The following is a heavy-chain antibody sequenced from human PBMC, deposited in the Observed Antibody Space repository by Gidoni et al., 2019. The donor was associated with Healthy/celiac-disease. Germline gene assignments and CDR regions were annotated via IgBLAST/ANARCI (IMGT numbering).Heavy chain of an antibody. V-gene: IGHV1-3*01. J-gene: IGHJ4*02. CDR2: INAGNGNT. Sequence: HVQLVQSGAAVKKPGASVKVSCTASGYTFTSYALHLARQAPGQRLEGMGWINAGNGNTKYAQKFQGRVTITRDTSASTAYMELSSLRSEDTAVYYCARAIGKNQAVAGTRSVSPWGYWGQGTLVTVSS. D-gene: IGHD6-19*01. CDR3: ARAIGKNQAVAGTRSVSPWGY. CDR1: GYTFTSYA.